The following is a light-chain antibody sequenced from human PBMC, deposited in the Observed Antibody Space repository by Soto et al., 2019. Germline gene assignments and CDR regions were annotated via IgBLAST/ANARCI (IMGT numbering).Light chain of an antibody. J-gene: IGKJ1*01. Sequence: DIVLTQSPGTLSFSPGERATLSCRASQSGYNGYLAWYQQRPGQAPRLLIYGASSRATGIPDRFSGSGSGTDFTLTISRLEPEDFAVYYCQQYGSSPWTFCQGTKVDIK. V-gene: IGKV3-20*01. CDR1: QSGYNGY. CDR2: GAS. CDR3: QQYGSSPWT.